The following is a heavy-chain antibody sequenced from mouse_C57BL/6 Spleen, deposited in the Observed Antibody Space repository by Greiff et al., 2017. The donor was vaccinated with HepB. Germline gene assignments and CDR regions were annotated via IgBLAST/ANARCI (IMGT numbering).Heavy chain of an antibody. Sequence: EVKVVESGGGLVKPGGSLKLSCAASGFTFSSYTMSWVRQTPEKRLEWVATISGGGGNTYYPDSVKGRFTISRDNAKNTLYLQMSSLRSEDMALYYCARGYGSSYGYFDVWGTGTTVTVSS. D-gene: IGHD1-1*01. CDR3: ARGYGSSYGYFDV. J-gene: IGHJ1*03. CDR2: ISGGGGNT. CDR1: GFTFSSYT. V-gene: IGHV5-9*01.